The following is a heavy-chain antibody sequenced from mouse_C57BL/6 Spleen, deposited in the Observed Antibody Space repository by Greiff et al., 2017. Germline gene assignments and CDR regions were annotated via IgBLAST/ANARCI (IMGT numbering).Heavy chain of an antibody. CDR1: GYAFSSSW. CDR2: IYPGDGDT. J-gene: IGHJ2*01. Sequence: VQLQESGPELVKPGASVKISCKASGYAFSSSWMNWVKQRPGKGLEWIGRIYPGDGDTNYNGKFKGKATLTADKSSSTAYMQLSSLTSEDSAVYFCAINPGNFDYWGQGTTLTVSS. CDR3: AINPGNFDY. V-gene: IGHV1-82*01.